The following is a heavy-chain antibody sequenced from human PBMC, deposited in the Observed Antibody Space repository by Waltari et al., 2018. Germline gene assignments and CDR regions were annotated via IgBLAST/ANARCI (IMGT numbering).Heavy chain of an antibody. Sequence: QLQLQESGPGLVKPSETLSLTCTVSGGSISDSPYYWGWIRQPPGKGLEWIGIVYYTGSSYYNPSRKSRVTTSVDTSKTQFSLKLSSVTAADTAVYYCASGGVTGRYFQHWGQGTLVTVSS. V-gene: IGHV4-39*01. CDR2: VYYTGSS. CDR1: GGSISDSPYY. D-gene: IGHD3-16*01. CDR3: ASGGVTGRYFQH. J-gene: IGHJ1*01.